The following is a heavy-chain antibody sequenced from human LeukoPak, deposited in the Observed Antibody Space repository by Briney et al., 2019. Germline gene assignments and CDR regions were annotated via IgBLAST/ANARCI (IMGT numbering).Heavy chain of an antibody. CDR3: AKDPDSSGPDY. V-gene: IGHV3-30*18. J-gene: IGHJ4*02. CDR1: GFTFSSYA. Sequence: PGGSLRLSCAASGFTFSSYAMTWVRQAPGKGLEWVAVISYDGSNKYYADSVKGRFTISRDNSKNTLYLQMNSLRAEDTAVYYCAKDPDSSGPDYWGQGTLVTVSS. CDR2: ISYDGSNK. D-gene: IGHD3-22*01.